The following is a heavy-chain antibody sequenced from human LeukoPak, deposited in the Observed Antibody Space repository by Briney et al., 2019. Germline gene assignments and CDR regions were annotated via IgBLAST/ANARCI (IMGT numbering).Heavy chain of an antibody. CDR3: ARRTWGQPSGY. CDR2: ISNDGSHK. CDR1: RFTFSNYA. J-gene: IGHJ4*02. D-gene: IGHD3-10*01. V-gene: IGHV3-30*04. Sequence: PGGSLRLSCAASRFTFSNYAIHWVRQAPGKGLEWVAVISNDGSHKYYADSVRDRFTISRDNSRDTLYLQMDSLRPEDTAVYYCARRTWGQPSGYWGQGTLVTVSS.